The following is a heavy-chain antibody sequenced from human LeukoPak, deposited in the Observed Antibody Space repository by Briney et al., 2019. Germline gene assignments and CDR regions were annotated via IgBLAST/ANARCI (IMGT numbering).Heavy chain of an antibody. CDR3: ARGPGWGYGYGAYFDY. V-gene: IGHV4-34*01. D-gene: IGHD5-18*01. Sequence: SETLSLTCAVYGGPFSGYYWSWIRQPPGKGLEWIGEINHSGSTNYNPSLKSRVTISVDTSKNQFSLKLSSVTAADTAVYYCARGPGWGYGYGAYFDYWGQGTLVTVSS. CDR2: INHSGST. CDR1: GGPFSGYY. J-gene: IGHJ4*02.